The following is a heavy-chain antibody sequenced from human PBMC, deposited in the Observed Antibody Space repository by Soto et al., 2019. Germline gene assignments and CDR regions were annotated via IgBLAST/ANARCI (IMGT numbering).Heavy chain of an antibody. J-gene: IGHJ6*02. V-gene: IGHV1-18*01. CDR1: GYTFTIYG. Sequence: QVQLVQSGAEVKKPGASVKVSCKSSGYTFTIYGISWVRQAPGQGLEWMGWISAYNGNTNYAQKFQGRGTMTTDTAQRSLYAALATMRSTRPALHSLARGRKYWTIVICSFYGIDILGPGPTVTFSS. CDR3: ARGRKYWTIVICSFYGIDI. D-gene: IGHD2-8*01. CDR2: ISAYNGNT.